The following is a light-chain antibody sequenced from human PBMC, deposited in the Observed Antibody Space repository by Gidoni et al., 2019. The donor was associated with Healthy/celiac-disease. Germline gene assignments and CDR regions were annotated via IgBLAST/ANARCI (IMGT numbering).Light chain of an antibody. CDR3: QQRSNWPIT. CDR1: KSVSSY. V-gene: IGKV3-11*01. Sequence: EIVLTQSPATLSLSPGERATLSCRASKSVSSYLAWYKQKPGQAPRLLIYDASNRATGIPARFSGSGSGTDFTLTISSLEPEDFAVYYCQQRSNWPITFXXXTRLEIK. J-gene: IGKJ5*01. CDR2: DAS.